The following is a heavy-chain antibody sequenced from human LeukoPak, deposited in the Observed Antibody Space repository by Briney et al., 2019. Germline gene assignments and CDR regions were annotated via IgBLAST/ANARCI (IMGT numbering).Heavy chain of an antibody. CDR1: GFTFSSYA. J-gene: IGHJ6*02. CDR2: ISGSGGST. CDR3: AKEAGIYDSSGYYRNYYYYGMDV. D-gene: IGHD3-22*01. Sequence: PGGSLRLSCAASGFTFSSYAMSSVRQAPGKGLEWVSVISGSGGSTYYADSVKGRFTISRDNSKNTLYLQMNSLRAEDTAVYYCAKEAGIYDSSGYYRNYYYYGMDVWGQGTTVTVSS. V-gene: IGHV3-23*01.